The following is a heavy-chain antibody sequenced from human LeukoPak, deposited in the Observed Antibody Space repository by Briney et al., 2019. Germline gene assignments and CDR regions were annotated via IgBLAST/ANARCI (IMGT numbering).Heavy chain of an antibody. D-gene: IGHD2-8*01. Sequence: PGGSLRLSCAASGFTFSSFPMTWVRLAPGKGLEWVSTITGSGGSTYYAESVKGRFTVSRDNSKITLYLQMNSLRGEDTALYFCAKDLAGCSDSWGQGTLVTVSS. V-gene: IGHV3-23*01. CDR2: ITGSGGST. J-gene: IGHJ4*02. CDR1: GFTFSSFP. CDR3: AKDLAGCSDS.